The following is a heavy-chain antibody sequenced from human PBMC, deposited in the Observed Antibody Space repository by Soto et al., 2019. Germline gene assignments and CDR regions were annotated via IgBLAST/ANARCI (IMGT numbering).Heavy chain of an antibody. D-gene: IGHD3-3*01. Sequence: ASVKVSCTASGYTFTSYGISWVRQAPGQGLEWMGWISAYNGNTNYAQKLQGRVTMTTDTSTSTAYMELRSLRSDDTAVYYCARDAGDYYDFWSGPSLNYYYGMDVWGQGTTVTVSS. CDR3: ARDAGDYYDFWSGPSLNYYYGMDV. CDR2: ISAYNGNT. J-gene: IGHJ6*01. CDR1: GYTFTSYG. V-gene: IGHV1-18*01.